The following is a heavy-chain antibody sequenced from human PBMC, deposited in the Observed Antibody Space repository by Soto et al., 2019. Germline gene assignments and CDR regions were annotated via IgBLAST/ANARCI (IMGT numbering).Heavy chain of an antibody. D-gene: IGHD3-16*02. CDR3: ARESDYIWGSYRPTPYYFDY. V-gene: IGHV3-21*01. J-gene: IGHJ4*02. Sequence: EVQLVESGGGLVKPGGSLRLSCAASGFTFSSYSMNWVRQAPGKGLEWVSSISSSSSYIYYADSVKGRFTISRDNAKNSLYLQMNRLRAEDTAVYYCARESDYIWGSYRPTPYYFDYWGQGTLVTVSS. CDR1: GFTFSSYS. CDR2: ISSSSSYI.